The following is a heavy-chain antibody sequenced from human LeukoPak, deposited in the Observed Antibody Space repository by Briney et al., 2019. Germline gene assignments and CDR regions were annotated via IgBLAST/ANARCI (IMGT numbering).Heavy chain of an antibody. CDR2: IIPIFGTA. CDR3: ARGNTGVTG. D-gene: IGHD2-21*02. Sequence: SVKVSCKASGGTFSSYAISWVRQAPGQGLEWMGGIIPIFGTANYAQKFQGRVTMTRDTSITTAYMELSSLRSEDTAIYYCARGNTGVTGWGQGTLVTVSS. CDR1: GGTFSSYA. V-gene: IGHV1-69*05. J-gene: IGHJ4*02.